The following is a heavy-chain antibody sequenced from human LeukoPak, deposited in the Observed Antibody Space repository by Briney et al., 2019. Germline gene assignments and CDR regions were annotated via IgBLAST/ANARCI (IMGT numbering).Heavy chain of an antibody. V-gene: IGHV3-23*01. CDR1: GFTFSSYA. Sequence: GGSLRLSCAASGFTFSSYAMSWVRQAPGKGLEWVSAIRDSGSSTHYADSVKGRFTTSKDNSKNTLFLQMNSLRAEDTAIYYCAKYGPQDSGSSHFDYWGQGALVTVSS. CDR3: AKYGPQDSGSSHFDY. J-gene: IGHJ4*02. CDR2: IRDSGSST. D-gene: IGHD1-26*01.